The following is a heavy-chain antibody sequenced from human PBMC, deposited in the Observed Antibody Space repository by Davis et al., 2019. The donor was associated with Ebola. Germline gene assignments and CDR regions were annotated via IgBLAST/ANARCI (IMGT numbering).Heavy chain of an antibody. J-gene: IGHJ4*02. Sequence: SETLSLTCAVSGGSISSSTYYWSWIRQPPGKGLEWIGEINLFGSTNYNPSLKSRVTISVDTSKNQFFLRLSPVTAADMAVYYCARGVDYGKRPPDYWGQGTLVTVSS. CDR2: INLFGST. CDR3: ARGVDYGKRPPDY. V-gene: IGHV4-39*07. D-gene: IGHD4-17*01. CDR1: GGSISSSTYY.